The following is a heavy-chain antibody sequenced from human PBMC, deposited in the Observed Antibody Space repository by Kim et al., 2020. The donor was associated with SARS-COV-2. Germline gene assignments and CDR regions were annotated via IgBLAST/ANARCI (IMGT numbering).Heavy chain of an antibody. V-gene: IGHV1-3*01. D-gene: IGHD3-10*01. CDR1: GYTFTSYA. CDR2: INAGNGNT. Sequence: ASVKVSCKASGYTFTSYAMHWVRQAPGQRLEWMGWINAGNGNTKYSQKFQGRVTITRDTSASTAYMELSSLRSEDTAVYYCAREEDYGSGTGWFDPWGQGTLVTVSS. CDR3: AREEDYGSGTGWFDP. J-gene: IGHJ5*02.